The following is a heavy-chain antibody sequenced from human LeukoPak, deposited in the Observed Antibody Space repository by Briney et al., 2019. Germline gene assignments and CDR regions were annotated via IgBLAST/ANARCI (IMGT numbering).Heavy chain of an antibody. Sequence: GVSLRLSCAASRFIFSNYYMSWIRQTPGKGLEWIANIGTDGSSENYADSAKGRFTISRDNARNSLFPQMSSLRVEDTAVYFCARAGTYSGYKVFDTWGQGTLVTVAS. D-gene: IGHD5-12*01. CDR1: RFIFSNYY. CDR2: IGTDGSSE. CDR3: ARAGTYSGYKVFDT. V-gene: IGHV3-11*01. J-gene: IGHJ5*02.